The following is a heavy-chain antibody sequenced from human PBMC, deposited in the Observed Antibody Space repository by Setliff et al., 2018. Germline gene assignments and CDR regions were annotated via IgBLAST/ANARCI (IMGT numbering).Heavy chain of an antibody. CDR1: GGSFSGYY. V-gene: IGHV4-34*01. J-gene: IGHJ4*02. CDR3: TRLYYTSRALYFDI. D-gene: IGHD3-3*01. CDR2: INHSGST. Sequence: SSETLSLTCAVYGGSFSGYYWSWIRQPPGKGLEWIGEINHSGSTNYNPSLKSRVTISVDTSKNQFSLKLSSVTAADTAVYYCTRLYYTSRALYFDIWGQGHPVTVSS.